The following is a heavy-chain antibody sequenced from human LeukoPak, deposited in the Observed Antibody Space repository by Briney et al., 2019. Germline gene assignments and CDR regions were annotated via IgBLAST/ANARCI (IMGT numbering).Heavy chain of an antibody. D-gene: IGHD4/OR15-4a*01. Sequence: GGSLRLSCTASGFTFGDYAMSWVRQAPGKGLEWVGFIRSKAYGGTTEYAASVKGRFTISRDDSKSIAYLQMNSLRAEDTAVYYCAKRTGDYWRESEYFQHWGQGTLVTVSS. CDR1: GFTFGDYA. CDR2: IRSKAYGGTT. CDR3: AKRTGDYWRESEYFQH. V-gene: IGHV3-49*04. J-gene: IGHJ1*01.